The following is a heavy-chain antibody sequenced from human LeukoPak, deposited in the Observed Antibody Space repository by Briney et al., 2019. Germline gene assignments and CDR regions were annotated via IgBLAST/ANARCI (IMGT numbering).Heavy chain of an antibody. Sequence: PSETLSLTCTVSGGSISSYYWSWIRQPPGKGLEWIGNIYYSGSTNYNPSLKSRVTISVDTSKNQFSLKLSSVTAADTAVYYCARTIYSGSPSAFDIWGQGTMVTVSS. J-gene: IGHJ3*02. CDR2: IYYSGST. CDR3: ARTIYSGSPSAFDI. D-gene: IGHD1-26*01. CDR1: GGSISSYY. V-gene: IGHV4-59*08.